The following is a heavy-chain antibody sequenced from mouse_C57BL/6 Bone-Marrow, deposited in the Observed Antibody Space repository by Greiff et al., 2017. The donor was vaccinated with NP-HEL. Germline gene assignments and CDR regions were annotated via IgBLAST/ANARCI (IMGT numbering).Heavy chain of an antibody. J-gene: IGHJ1*03. D-gene: IGHD1-1*01. CDR3: ARGRYGSSYWYFEV. V-gene: IGHV1-76*01. CDR2: IYPGSGNT. CDR1: GYTFTDYY. Sequence: QVQLQQSGAELVRPGASVKLSCKASGYTFTDYYINWVKQRPGQGLEWIARIYPGSGNTYYNEKFKGKATLTAEKYSSTAYMPRSSLTSEDSAVDVGARGRYGSSYWYFEVWGTGTTGTVSS.